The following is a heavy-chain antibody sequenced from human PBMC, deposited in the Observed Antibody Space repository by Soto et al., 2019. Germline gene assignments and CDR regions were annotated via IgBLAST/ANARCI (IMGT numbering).Heavy chain of an antibody. CDR3: ARVRYSNFPIDY. CDR1: GGTFSSYA. V-gene: IGHV1-69*05. CDR2: IIPNLGTA. D-gene: IGHD4-4*01. Sequence: SVKVSCKASGGTFSSYAISWVRQAPGQGLEWMGGIIPNLGTANYAQKFQGRVTMTTDASTSTAYMELSSLRSEDTAVYYCARVRYSNFPIDYWGQGTLVTVSS. J-gene: IGHJ4*02.